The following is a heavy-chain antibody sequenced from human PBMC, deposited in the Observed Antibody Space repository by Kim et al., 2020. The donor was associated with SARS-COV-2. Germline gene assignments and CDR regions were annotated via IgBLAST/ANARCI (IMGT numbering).Heavy chain of an antibody. J-gene: IGHJ4*02. V-gene: IGHV3-7*01. CDR1: GFTFSSYW. CDR2: IKQDGSEK. CDR3: ARTGGYSSSWYEGFDY. Sequence: GGSLRLSCAASGFTFSSYWMSWVRQAPGKGLEWVANIKQDGSEKYYVDSVKGRFTISRDNAKNSLYLQMNSLRAEDTAVYYCARTGGYSSSWYEGFDYWGQGTLVTVSS. D-gene: IGHD6-13*01.